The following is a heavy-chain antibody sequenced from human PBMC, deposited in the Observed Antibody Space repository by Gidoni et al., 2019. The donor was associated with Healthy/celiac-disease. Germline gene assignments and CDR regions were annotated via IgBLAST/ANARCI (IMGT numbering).Heavy chain of an antibody. CDR1: GFTFSSDW. J-gene: IGHJ2*01. CDR2: IKQDGSEK. V-gene: IGHV3-7*01. D-gene: IGHD4-4*01. CDR3: ARDTGYWYFDL. Sequence: EVQLVESGGGLVQPGGSLRLSCAASGFTFSSDWLSWVRQAPGKGLEWGANIKQDGSEKYYVDSVKGRFTISRDDAKNSLYLQMNSLRAEDTAVYYCARDTGYWYFDLWGRGTLVTVSS.